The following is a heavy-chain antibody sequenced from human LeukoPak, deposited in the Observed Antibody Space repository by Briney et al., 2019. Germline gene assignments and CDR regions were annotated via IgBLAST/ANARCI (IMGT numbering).Heavy chain of an antibody. V-gene: IGHV3-30*18. CDR3: AKDPAYSGTEGGFAA. Sequence: PGGSLRLSCGVSGFTFNNYAMHWVRQAPGKGLEWVALISYDGGNNYYADSVKGRFTISRDNSKNTLYLQMNSLRDDDTAVYYCAKDPAYSGTEGGFAAWGQGTLVTVSS. D-gene: IGHD1-26*01. CDR1: GFTFNNYA. CDR2: ISYDGGNN. J-gene: IGHJ5*02.